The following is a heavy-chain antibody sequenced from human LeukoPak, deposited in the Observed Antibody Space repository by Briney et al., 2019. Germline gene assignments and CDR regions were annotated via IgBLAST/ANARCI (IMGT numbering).Heavy chain of an antibody. CDR1: GFTFSSYG. V-gene: IGHV3-33*06. CDR2: IWYDGSNK. Sequence: GRSLRLSCAASGFTFSSYGMHWVRQAPGKGLEWVAVIWYDGSNKYYADSVKGRFTISRDNSKNTLYLQMNSLRAEDTAVYYCAKDHCSSTSCYYYYMDVWGKGTTVTVSS. CDR3: AKDHCSSTSCYYYYMDV. J-gene: IGHJ6*03. D-gene: IGHD2-2*01.